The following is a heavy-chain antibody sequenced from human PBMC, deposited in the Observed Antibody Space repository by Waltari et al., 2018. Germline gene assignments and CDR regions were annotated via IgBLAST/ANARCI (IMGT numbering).Heavy chain of an antibody. V-gene: IGHV4-38-2*02. D-gene: IGHD6-13*01. CDR3: ARSLGAAAAGGMDV. CDR2: IDHSGST. J-gene: IGHJ6*02. CDR1: GYSISSGYY. Sequence: QVQLQESGPGLVKPSETLSLTCTVSGYSISSGYYWGWIRQPPGKGLEWIGTIDHSGSTNYNPSLKSRVTISVDTSKNQFSLKLSSVTAADTAVYYCARSLGAAAAGGMDVWGQGTTVTVSS.